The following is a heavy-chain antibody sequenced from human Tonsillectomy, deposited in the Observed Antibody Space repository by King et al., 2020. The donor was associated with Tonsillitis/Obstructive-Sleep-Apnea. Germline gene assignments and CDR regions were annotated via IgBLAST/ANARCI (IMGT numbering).Heavy chain of an antibody. CDR3: GREDYCRFDP. Sequence: VQLVESGRYLVQPGESLRLSCAVSGFTFSRHWMSWVRQAPGKGLEWVANIKEDGSEKYYVDSVKGRFTISRDHAKNSLYLQMNTQRAEDTAVYYFGREDYCRFDPWGQGTLVTVSS. CDR1: GFTFSRHW. D-gene: IGHD3-10*01. J-gene: IGHJ5*02. CDR2: IKEDGSEK. V-gene: IGHV3-7*03.